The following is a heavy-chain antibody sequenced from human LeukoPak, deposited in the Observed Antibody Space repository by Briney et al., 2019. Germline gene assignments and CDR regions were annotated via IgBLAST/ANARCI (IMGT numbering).Heavy chain of an antibody. Sequence: GGSLRLSCAASGFTFSSYEMNWVRQAPGKGLEWVSYISSSDSTIYYADSVKGRFTISRDNAKNSLYLQMNSLRAEDTAVYYCARDYGGSSPFDYWGQGTLVTVSS. CDR1: GFTFSSYE. CDR3: ARDYGGSSPFDY. V-gene: IGHV3-48*03. CDR2: ISSSDSTI. D-gene: IGHD4-23*01. J-gene: IGHJ4*02.